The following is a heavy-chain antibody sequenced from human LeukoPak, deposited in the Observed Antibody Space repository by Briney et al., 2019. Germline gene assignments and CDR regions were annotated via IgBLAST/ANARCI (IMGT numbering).Heavy chain of an antibody. CDR2: IYYSGST. Sequence: SETLSLTCAVSGASISGSGYYLGWIRQPPGKGLEWIGSIYYSGSTYYNPSLKSRVTISVDTSKNQFSLKLSSVTAADTAVYYCARVGPGKKANAFDYWGQGTLVTVSS. V-gene: IGHV4-39*07. CDR3: ARVGPGKKANAFDY. CDR1: GASISGSGYY. J-gene: IGHJ4*02. D-gene: IGHD1-14*01.